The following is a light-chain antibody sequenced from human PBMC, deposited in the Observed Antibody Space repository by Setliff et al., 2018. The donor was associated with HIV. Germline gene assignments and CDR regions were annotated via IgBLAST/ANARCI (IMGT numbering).Light chain of an antibody. V-gene: IGLV2-23*01. CDR2: EGS. J-gene: IGLJ2*01. CDR3: CSYAGSTPHVV. CDR1: SSDVGSYNL. Sequence: QSALAQPASVSGSPGQSITISCTGTSSDVGSYNLVSWYQKYPGKAPKLMIYEGSKRPSGVSNRFSGSKSGNTASLTISGLQAEDEADYYCCSYAGSTPHVVFGGGTKVTVL.